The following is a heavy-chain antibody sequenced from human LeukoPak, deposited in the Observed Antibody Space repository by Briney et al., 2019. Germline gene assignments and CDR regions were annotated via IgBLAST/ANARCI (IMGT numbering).Heavy chain of an antibody. CDR2: ISNDGSNE. CDR1: GFTFNNYG. Sequence: GGSLRLSCAASGFTFNNYGMHWVRQAPDKGLEWVALISNDGSNEYYADSVKGRFTISRDNSQNTVYLQMDSLRAEDTAMYYCAKVDYFGSGAYRSIDYWGQGTTVTVSS. D-gene: IGHD3-10*01. V-gene: IGHV3-30*18. CDR3: AKVDYFGSGAYRSIDY. J-gene: IGHJ4*02.